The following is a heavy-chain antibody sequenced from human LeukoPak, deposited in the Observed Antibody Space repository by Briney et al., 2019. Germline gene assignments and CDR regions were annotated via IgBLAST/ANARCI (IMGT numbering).Heavy chain of an antibody. CDR1: GGSFSGYY. D-gene: IGHD1-26*01. CDR3: ARAGREWELSTFDY. Sequence: SETLSLTCAVYGGSFSGYYWSWIRQPPGKGLEWIGEINHSGSTNYNPSLKSRVTISVDTSKNQFSLKLSSVTAADTAVYYCARAGREWELSTFDYWGQGTLVTVSS. J-gene: IGHJ4*02. CDR2: INHSGST. V-gene: IGHV4-34*01.